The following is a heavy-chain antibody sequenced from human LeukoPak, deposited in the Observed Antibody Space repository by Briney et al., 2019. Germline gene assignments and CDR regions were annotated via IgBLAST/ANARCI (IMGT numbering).Heavy chain of an antibody. CDR1: GFTFSSYS. CDR3: ARDSRYYYDSSGYLNWFDP. D-gene: IGHD3-22*01. V-gene: IGHV4-34*01. J-gene: IGHJ5*02. Sequence: GSLGLSCAASGFTFSSYSMNWVRQPPGKGLEWIGEINHSGSTNYNPSLKSRVTISVDTSKNQFSLKLSSVTAADTAVYYCARDSRYYYDSSGYLNWFDPWGQGTLVTVSS. CDR2: INHSGST.